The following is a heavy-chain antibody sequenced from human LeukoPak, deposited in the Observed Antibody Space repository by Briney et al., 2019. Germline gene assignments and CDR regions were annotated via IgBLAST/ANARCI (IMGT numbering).Heavy chain of an antibody. CDR1: GYTFRNYA. CDR2: ITAYNGNT. V-gene: IGHV1-18*01. J-gene: IGHJ5*02. D-gene: IGHD2-15*01. CDR3: TRDCSGGTCSSFWFDP. Sequence: ASVKVSCKASGYTFRNYAITWVRQAPGQGLEWMGWITAYNGNTNYAQKFQGRVTMTTDTSTATAYMELRNLKSDDTAVYYCTRDCSGGTCSSFWFDPWGQGTLVIVSS.